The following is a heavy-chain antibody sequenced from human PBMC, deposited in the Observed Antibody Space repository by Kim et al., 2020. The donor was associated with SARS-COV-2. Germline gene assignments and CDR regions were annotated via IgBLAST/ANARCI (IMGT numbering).Heavy chain of an antibody. CDR1: GFTFSSYW. D-gene: IGHD3-10*01. J-gene: IGHJ4*02. V-gene: IGHV3-7*01. CDR2: IKQDGSEK. Sequence: GGSLRLSCAASGFTFSSYWMSWVRQAPGKGLEWLANIKQDGSEKYYVNSWKGRFPISRDNAKNSLYLQMNSLRAEDTAVYYCARARGGGVRGAYCFDYWGQGTLVTVSS. CDR3: ARARGGGVRGAYCFDY.